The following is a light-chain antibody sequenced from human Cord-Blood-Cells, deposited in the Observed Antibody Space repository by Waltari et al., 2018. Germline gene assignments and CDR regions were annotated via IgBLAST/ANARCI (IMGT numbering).Light chain of an antibody. V-gene: IGKV1-39*01. CDR2: AAS. CDR3: QQSYSTPYT. Sequence: DIQMTQSPSSLSASVGDRVTITCRASQRISCYLNWYQRKTGKAPKLLIYAASSVQSGVPSMFSGSESGTDCTLSISSLQPEDFATYYCQQSYSTPYTFGQGTKLEIK. J-gene: IGKJ2*01. CDR1: QRISCY.